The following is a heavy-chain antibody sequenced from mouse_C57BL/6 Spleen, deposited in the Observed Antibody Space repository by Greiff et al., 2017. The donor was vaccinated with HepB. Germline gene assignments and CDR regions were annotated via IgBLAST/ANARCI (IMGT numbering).Heavy chain of an antibody. CDR3: ARHGHYYGSFDY. CDR1: GFTFSDYY. D-gene: IGHD1-1*01. V-gene: IGHV5-12*01. Sequence: VQLKESGGGLVQPGGSLKLSCAASGFTFSDYYMYWVRQTPEKRLEWVAYISNGGGSTYYPDTVKGRFTISRDNAKNTLYLQMSRLKSEDTAMYYCARHGHYYGSFDYWGQGTTLTVSS. CDR2: ISNGGGST. J-gene: IGHJ2*01.